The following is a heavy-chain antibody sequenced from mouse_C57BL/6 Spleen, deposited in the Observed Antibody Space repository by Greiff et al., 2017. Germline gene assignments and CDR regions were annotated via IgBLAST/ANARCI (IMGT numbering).Heavy chain of an antibody. Sequence: EVKLVESEGGLVQPGSSMKLSCTASGFTFSDYYMAWVRQVPEKGLEWVANINYDGSSTYYLDSLKSRFIISRDNAKNILYLQMSSLKSEDTATYYCARAGGGPFDYWGQGTTLTVSS. CDR2: INYDGSST. CDR3: ARAGGGPFDY. V-gene: IGHV5-16*01. CDR1: GFTFSDYY. J-gene: IGHJ2*01.